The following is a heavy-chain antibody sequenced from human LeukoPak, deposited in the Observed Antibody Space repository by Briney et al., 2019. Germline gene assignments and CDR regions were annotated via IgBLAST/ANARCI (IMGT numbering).Heavy chain of an antibody. CDR2: ISPNSGGT. J-gene: IGHJ4*02. D-gene: IGHD1-26*01. V-gene: IGHV1-2*02. CDR1: GYTFTAYF. Sequence: ASVKVSCKSSGYTFTAYFIHWVRQAPGQGLEWMGWISPNSGGTNYAQNFQGRVIMTRDTSISTAYMELSRLRSDDTAVYYCARGGGSYHPSDSWGQGTLVTVSS. CDR3: ARGGGSYHPSDS.